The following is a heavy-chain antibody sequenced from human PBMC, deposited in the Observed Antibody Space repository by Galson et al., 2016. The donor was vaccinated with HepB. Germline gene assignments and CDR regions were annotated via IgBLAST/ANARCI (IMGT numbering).Heavy chain of an antibody. Sequence: SLRLSGAGSGFTFGDYAMSWFRQAPGKGLQWVSAIRIRGSTDATEYADSVKGRFTIYRDNSKNTVYLQMNSLRAEDTAVYYCVRERGEQSEFDHWGQGAQVTVSS. CDR3: VRERGEQSEFDH. V-gene: IGHV3-23*01. CDR2: IRIRGSTDAT. D-gene: IGHD1/OR15-1a*01. CDR1: GFTFGDYA. J-gene: IGHJ4*02.